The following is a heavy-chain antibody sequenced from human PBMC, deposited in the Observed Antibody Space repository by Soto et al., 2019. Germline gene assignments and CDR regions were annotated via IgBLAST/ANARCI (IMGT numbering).Heavy chain of an antibody. J-gene: IGHJ6*02. CDR3: AKVARYCSSTSCYPNYYYGMDV. CDR2: ISSSGTTI. V-gene: IGHV3-11*04. D-gene: IGHD2-2*01. CDR1: GFTFSDYY. Sequence: GGSLRLSCAASGFTFSDYYMSWFRQAPGKGPEWVSYISSSGTTIYYADSVKGRFTISRDNSKNTLYLQMNSLRAEDTAVYYCAKVARYCSSTSCYPNYYYGMDVWGQGTTVTVSS.